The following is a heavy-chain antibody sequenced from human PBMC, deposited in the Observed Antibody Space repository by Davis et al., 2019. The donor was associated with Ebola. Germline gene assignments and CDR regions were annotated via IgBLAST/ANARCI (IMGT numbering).Heavy chain of an antibody. J-gene: IGHJ4*02. CDR3: AKVDWEGLDY. V-gene: IGHV3-23*01. CDR1: GFTFSSYA. CDR2: ISGSGGST. Sequence: GESLKISCAASGFTFSSYAMSWVRQAPGKGLEWVSAISGSGGSTYYADSVKGRFTISRDNSKNTLYLQMNSLRAEDTAVYYCAKVDWEGLDYWGQGTLVTVSS. D-gene: IGHD3-9*01.